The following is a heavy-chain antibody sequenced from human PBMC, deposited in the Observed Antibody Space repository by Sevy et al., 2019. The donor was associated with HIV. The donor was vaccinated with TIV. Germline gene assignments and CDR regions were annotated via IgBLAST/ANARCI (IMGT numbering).Heavy chain of an antibody. CDR3: ARDVFHGYFDY. D-gene: IGHD2-8*01. Sequence: GGSLRLSCAVSGFTFGSYWMTWVRQAPGKGLEWVANIKHDESEKYYEDFVKGRFTISRDNARNSLYLQMNNLTTEDTAVYYCARDVFHGYFDYWGQRTLVTVSS. V-gene: IGHV3-7*01. J-gene: IGHJ4*02. CDR1: GFTFGSYW. CDR2: IKHDESEK.